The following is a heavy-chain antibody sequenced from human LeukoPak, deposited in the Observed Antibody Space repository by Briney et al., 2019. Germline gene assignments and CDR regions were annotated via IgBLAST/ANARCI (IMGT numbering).Heavy chain of an antibody. V-gene: IGHV3-21*01. D-gene: IGHD3-9*01. CDR3: ARHSDYDILTGPNDY. CDR1: GFTFSSHW. Sequence: PGGSLRLSCAASGFTFSSHWMSWVRQAPGKGLEWVSSISTSSSYKYYADSLKGRSTISRVNAKNSLYLQMNSLGAEDTAVYYCARHSDYDILTGPNDYWGQGTLVTVSS. J-gene: IGHJ4*02. CDR2: ISTSSSYK.